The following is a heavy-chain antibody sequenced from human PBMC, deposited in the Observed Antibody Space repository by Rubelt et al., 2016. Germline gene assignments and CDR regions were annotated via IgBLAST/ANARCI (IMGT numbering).Heavy chain of an antibody. V-gene: IGHV5-51*01. CDR2: IYPGDSDT. CDR3: ARLGGYYYYMDV. J-gene: IGHJ6*03. Sequence: GLEWMGIIYPGDSDTRYSPSFQGQVTISADKSISTAYLQWSSLKASDTAMYYCARLGGYYYYMDVWGKGTTVTVSS. D-gene: IGHD3-10*01.